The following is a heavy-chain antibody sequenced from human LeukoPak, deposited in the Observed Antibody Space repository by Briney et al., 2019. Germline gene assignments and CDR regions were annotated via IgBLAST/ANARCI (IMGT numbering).Heavy chain of an antibody. CDR2: ISWNSGSI. CDR1: GFAFDDYA. V-gene: IGHV3-9*01. CDR3: AKDLAAAKVLDY. J-gene: IGHJ4*02. Sequence: GGSLRLSCAASGFAFDDYAMHWVRQAPGKGLEWVSGISWNSGSIGYADSVKGRFTISRDNAKNSLYLQMNSLRAEDTALYYCAKDLAAAKVLDYWGQGTLVTVSS. D-gene: IGHD6-13*01.